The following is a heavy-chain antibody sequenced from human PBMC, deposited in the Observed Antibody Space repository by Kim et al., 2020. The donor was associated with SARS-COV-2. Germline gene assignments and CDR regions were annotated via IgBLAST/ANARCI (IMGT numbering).Heavy chain of an antibody. CDR3: ARHGREGFWSGYYSPSYYYYCMDV. CDR1: GYSFTSYW. CDR2: IYPGDSDT. D-gene: IGHD3-3*01. Sequence: GESLKISCKGSGYSFTSYWIGWVRQMPGKGLEWMGIIYPGDSDTRYSPSFQGQVTISAEKSISTAYLQWSSLKASDTAMYYCARHGREGFWSGYYSPSYYYYCMDVWGQRTTVAVSS. J-gene: IGHJ6*02. V-gene: IGHV5-51*01.